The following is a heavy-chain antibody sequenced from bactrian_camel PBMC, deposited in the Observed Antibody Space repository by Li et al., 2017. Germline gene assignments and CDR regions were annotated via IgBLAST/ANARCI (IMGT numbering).Heavy chain of an antibody. CDR3: AASGGQLGRWCYEFPVNWVSWLYN. D-gene: IGHD3*01. V-gene: IGHV3S55*01. J-gene: IGHJ4*01. CDR2: IDSDGRT. CDR1: GYTYSSSC. Sequence: HVQLVESGGGSVQAGGSLRLTCVASGYTYSSSCMGWFRQAPGKEREPLASIDSDGRTSVADSVKGRFTISRDGAKNTLYLHMNNLKPEDTAMYHCAASGGQLGRWCYEFPVNWVSWLYNWGQGTQVTVS.